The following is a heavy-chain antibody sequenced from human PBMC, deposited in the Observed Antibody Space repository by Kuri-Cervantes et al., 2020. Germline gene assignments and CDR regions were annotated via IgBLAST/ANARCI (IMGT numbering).Heavy chain of an antibody. CDR1: GFTFSSYS. CDR2: ISSSSSYI. D-gene: IGHD3/OR15-3a*01. CDR3: ARDWTGALDY. J-gene: IGHJ4*02. V-gene: IGHV3-21*01. Sequence: GGSLRLSCAASGFTFSSYSMNWVRQAPGKGLEWVSSISSSSSYIYYADSVKGRFTISRDNSKNTLYLQMNSLRAEDTAVYYCARDWTGALDYWGQGTLVTVSS.